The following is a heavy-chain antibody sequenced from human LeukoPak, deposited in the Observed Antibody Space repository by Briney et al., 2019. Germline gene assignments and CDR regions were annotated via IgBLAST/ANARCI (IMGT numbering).Heavy chain of an antibody. CDR2: IGSSSSYI. D-gene: IGHD3-3*01. CDR1: GFTFSSYT. V-gene: IGHV3-21*04. CDR3: ANDFDH. Sequence: GGSLRLSCSASGFTFSSYTMNWVRQAPGKGLEYVSSIGSSSSYIYYADSVKGRFTISRDISKNTLYLQMNSLRADDTAVYYCANDFDHWGQGTLVTVSS. J-gene: IGHJ4*02.